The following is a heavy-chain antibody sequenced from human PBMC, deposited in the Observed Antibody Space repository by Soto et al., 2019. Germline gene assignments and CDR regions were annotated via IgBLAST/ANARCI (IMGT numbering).Heavy chain of an antibody. CDR1: RYTLTELS. V-gene: IGHV1-24*01. D-gene: IGHD1-26*01. CDR3: ATHTLVGATTLDC. Sequence: ASVKVSCKVSRYTLTELSMHWVRQAPGKGLEWMGGFDPEDGETIYAQKFQGRVTMTEDTSTDTAYMELSSLRYEDTAVYYCATHTLVGATTLDCWGQGTLVTVSS. CDR2: FDPEDGET. J-gene: IGHJ4*02.